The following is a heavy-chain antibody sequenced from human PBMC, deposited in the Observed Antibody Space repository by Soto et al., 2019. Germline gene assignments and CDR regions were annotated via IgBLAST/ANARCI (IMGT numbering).Heavy chain of an antibody. CDR1: GGSVSSGNYY. CDR2: IYNSGTT. Sequence: QVQLQESGPGVVKASETLSLTCTVSGGSVSSGNYYWTWIRQTPGKGLEWIGHIYNSGTTNYNPTLTRGVSISVDTTKNQVSLKLDSVTAADTAMYYCAREYHPWGQGTLVTVSS. D-gene: IGHD2-2*01. J-gene: IGHJ5*02. V-gene: IGHV4-61*01. CDR3: AREYHP.